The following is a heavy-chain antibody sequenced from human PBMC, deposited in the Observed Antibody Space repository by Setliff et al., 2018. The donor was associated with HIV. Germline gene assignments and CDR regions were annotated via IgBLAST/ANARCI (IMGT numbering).Heavy chain of an antibody. D-gene: IGHD3-10*01. J-gene: IGHJ6*02. CDR1: GDSISNHY. Sequence: SETLSLTCNVSGDSISNHYWNWIRQPPGKGLEWIATIYNSGNSVSNPSLKSRVTISVDTSKNQFSLTLNSVTAADTAVYYCAGVEAKVRGATYGMDVWGQGTTVTVSS. CDR2: IYNSGNS. V-gene: IGHV4-59*11. CDR3: AGVEAKVRGATYGMDV.